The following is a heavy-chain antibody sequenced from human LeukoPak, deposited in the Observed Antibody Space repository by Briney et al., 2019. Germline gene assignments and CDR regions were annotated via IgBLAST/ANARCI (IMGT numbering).Heavy chain of an antibody. V-gene: IGHV1-69*04. Sequence: SVEVSCKTSGGTFSSSAITWVRQAPGQGLEWMGRIIPVLNITTYAQKFQGSVTITADTSTSTVYMELSSLRSEETAVYYCARDQGLTAPPPYGLDVWGQGTTVIVSS. J-gene: IGHJ6*02. CDR3: ARDQGLTAPPPYGLDV. D-gene: IGHD5-18*01. CDR1: GGTFSSSA. CDR2: IIPVLNIT.